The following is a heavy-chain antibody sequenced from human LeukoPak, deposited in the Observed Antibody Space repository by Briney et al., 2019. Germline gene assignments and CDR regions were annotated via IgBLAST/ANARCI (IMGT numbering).Heavy chain of an antibody. CDR3: ARDRGYDILTGYDRDNWFDP. CDR1: GYTFTSYY. Sequence: ASVKVSCKASGYTFTSYYMHWVRQAPGQGLEWMGIINPSGGSTSYAQKFQGRVTMTRDTSTSTVYMELSSLRSEDTAVYYCARDRGYDILTGYDRDNWFDPWGQGTLVTVSS. V-gene: IGHV1-46*01. CDR2: INPSGGST. D-gene: IGHD3-9*01. J-gene: IGHJ5*02.